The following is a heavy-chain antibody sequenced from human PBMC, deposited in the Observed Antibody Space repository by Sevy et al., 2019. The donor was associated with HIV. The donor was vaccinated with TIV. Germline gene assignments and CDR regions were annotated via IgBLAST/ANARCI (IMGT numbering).Heavy chain of an antibody. CDR3: TSIGGSSETGYYFDY. V-gene: IGHV3-15*01. D-gene: IGHD1-26*01. J-gene: IGHJ4*02. Sequence: GGSLRLSCAASGFTFSDAWMSWVRQAPGKGLEWVGRIKSKTDGGTADYAAPVKGRFIISRDDSKNTLYLQTNSLKTEDTAVYYCTSIGGSSETGYYFDYWGQGTLVTVSS. CDR2: IKSKTDGGTA. CDR1: GFTFSDAW.